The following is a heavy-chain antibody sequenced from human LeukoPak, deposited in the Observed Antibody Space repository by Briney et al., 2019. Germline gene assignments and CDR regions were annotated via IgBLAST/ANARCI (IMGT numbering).Heavy chain of an antibody. CDR1: GYTFTSYD. V-gene: IGHV1-8*01. J-gene: IGHJ6*03. D-gene: IGHD3-10*01. CDR2: MNPNSGNT. Sequence: ASVNVSYKASGYTFTSYDIKWVRQATGQGLEWMGWMNPNSGNTGYTQKFQGRVTMTRNTSISTAYMELSSLRSEDTAVYYCARGVDYYGSGSYFYYYYYMDVWGKGTTVTVSS. CDR3: ARGVDYYGSGSYFYYYYYMDV.